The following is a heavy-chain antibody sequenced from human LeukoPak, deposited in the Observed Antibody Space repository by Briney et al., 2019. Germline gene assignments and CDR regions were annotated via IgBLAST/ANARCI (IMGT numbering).Heavy chain of an antibody. V-gene: IGHV3-7*01. Sequence: GGSLRLSCAASGFTFSSYWMSWVRQAPGKGLEWVANIKQDGSEKYYVDSVKGRFTISRDNAKNSLYLQMNSLRAEDTAVYYCARDERCSGGSCYSAFDIWGQGTMVTVSS. D-gene: IGHD2-15*01. CDR3: ARDERCSGGSCYSAFDI. CDR2: IKQDGSEK. CDR1: GFTFSSYW. J-gene: IGHJ3*02.